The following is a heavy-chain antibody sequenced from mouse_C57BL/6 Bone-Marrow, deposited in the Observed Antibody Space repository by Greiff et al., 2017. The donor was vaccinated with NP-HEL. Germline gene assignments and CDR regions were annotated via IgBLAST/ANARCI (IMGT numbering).Heavy chain of an antibody. CDR3: ARQFYYGSSLYWYFDV. Sequence: EVQLVESGGGLVQPGGSLKLSCAASGFTFSDYYMYWVRQTPEKRLEWVAYISNGGGSTYYPDIVKGRFTISRDNAKNTLYLQMSRLKSEDTAMYYCARQFYYGSSLYWYFDVWGTGTTVTVSS. CDR1: GFTFSDYY. CDR2: ISNGGGST. D-gene: IGHD1-1*01. V-gene: IGHV5-12*01. J-gene: IGHJ1*03.